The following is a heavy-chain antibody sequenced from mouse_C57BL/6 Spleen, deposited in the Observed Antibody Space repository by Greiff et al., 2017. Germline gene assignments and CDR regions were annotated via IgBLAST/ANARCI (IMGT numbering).Heavy chain of an antibody. V-gene: IGHV1-82*01. Sequence: VQLQQSGPELVKPGASVKISCKASGYAFSSSWMNWVKQRPGKGLEWIGRIYPGDGDTNYNGKFKGKATLTANKSSSTAYMQLSSLTSEDSAVYFCARAGPDVWGKGTTVTVSS. CDR1: GYAFSSSW. CDR3: ARAGPDV. CDR2: IYPGDGDT. J-gene: IGHJ1*03.